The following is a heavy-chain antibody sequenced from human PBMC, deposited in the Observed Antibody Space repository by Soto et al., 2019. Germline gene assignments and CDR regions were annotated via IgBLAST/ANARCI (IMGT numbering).Heavy chain of an antibody. V-gene: IGHV3-23*01. D-gene: IGHD5-18*01. J-gene: IGHJ6*02. CDR1: AFTFTSNP. CDR2: ISGRGGST. CDR3: ANSIIQLGYNV. Sequence: PGGSRRLSGPPAAFTFTSNPRSWGRKARGKGLEWVSAISGRGGSTYYADSVKGRFTISRDNSKNTLYLQMNSLRAEDTAVYYCANSIIQLGYNVWGQGTTVTVS.